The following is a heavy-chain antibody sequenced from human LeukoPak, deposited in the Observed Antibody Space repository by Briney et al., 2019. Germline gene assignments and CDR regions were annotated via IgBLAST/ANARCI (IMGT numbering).Heavy chain of an antibody. Sequence: GGSLRLSCAASGFTFSSYAMHWVRQAPGKGLEWVAVISYDGSNKYYADSVKGRFTISRDNSKNTLYLQMNSLRAEDTAVCYCARDHGPYSSGWYRAFDYWGQGTLVTVSS. V-gene: IGHV3-30-3*01. CDR1: GFTFSSYA. J-gene: IGHJ4*02. D-gene: IGHD6-19*01. CDR2: ISYDGSNK. CDR3: ARDHGPYSSGWYRAFDY.